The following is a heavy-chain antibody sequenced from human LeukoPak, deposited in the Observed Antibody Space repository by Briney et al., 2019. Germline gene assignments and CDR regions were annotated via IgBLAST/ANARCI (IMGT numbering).Heavy chain of an antibody. CDR3: ARVGYDFWSGFATENAFDI. CDR2: IYTSGST. J-gene: IGHJ3*02. V-gene: IGHV4-4*07. Sequence: SETLSLTCTVSGGSISSYYWSWIRQPAGKGLEWIGRIYTSGSTNYNPSLKSRVTMSVDTSKNQFSLRLSSVTAADTAVYYCARVGYDFWSGFATENAFDIWGQGTMVTVSS. D-gene: IGHD3-3*01. CDR1: GGSISSYY.